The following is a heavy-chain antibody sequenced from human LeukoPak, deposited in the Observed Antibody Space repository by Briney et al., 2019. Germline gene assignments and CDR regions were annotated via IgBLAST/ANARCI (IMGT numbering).Heavy chain of an antibody. CDR2: IHSIGTT. CDR1: GGSISRNY. CDR3: ARYGLLGISEINAFDN. D-gene: IGHD2-15*01. J-gene: IGHJ3*02. V-gene: IGHV4-59*01. Sequence: SETLSLTCTVSGGSISRNYWSWIRQTPGKGLEWIGYIHSIGTTNYNPSLESRLTISIDTSKNQFSLKLTSVTAADTAVYYCARYGLLGISEINAFDNWGQGTMVTVSS.